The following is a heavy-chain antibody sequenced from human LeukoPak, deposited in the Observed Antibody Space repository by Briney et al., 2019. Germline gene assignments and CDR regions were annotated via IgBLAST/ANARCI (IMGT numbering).Heavy chain of an antibody. Sequence: ASVKVSCKASGYTFTGYYMHWVRQAAGQGLEWMGWINPNSGGTNYAQKFHGRVTMTRATSISTAYMELSRLRSDDTAVYYCGSSAIDYYGSGSYFDYWGQGTLVTVSS. V-gene: IGHV1-2*02. CDR2: INPNSGGT. D-gene: IGHD3-10*01. CDR3: GSSAIDYYGSGSYFDY. CDR1: GYTFTGYY. J-gene: IGHJ4*02.